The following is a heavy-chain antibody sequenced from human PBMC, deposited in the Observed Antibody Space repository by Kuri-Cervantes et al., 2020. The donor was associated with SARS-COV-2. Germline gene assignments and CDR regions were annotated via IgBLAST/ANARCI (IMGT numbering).Heavy chain of an antibody. J-gene: IGHJ4*02. Sequence: LSLTCAASGFTFSSYAMSWVRQAPGKGLEWVSSISSSSSYIYYADSVKGRFTISRDNAKNPLYLQMNSLRAEDTAVYYCARSGKRSTWNYFDYWGQGTLVTVSS. V-gene: IGHV3-21*01. CDR3: ARSGKRSTWNYFDY. CDR2: ISSSSSYI. CDR1: GFTFSSYA. D-gene: IGHD6-25*01.